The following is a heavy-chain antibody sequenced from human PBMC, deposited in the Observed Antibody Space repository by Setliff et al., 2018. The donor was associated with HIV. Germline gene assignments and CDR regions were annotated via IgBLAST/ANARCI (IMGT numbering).Heavy chain of an antibody. CDR3: ARDNSYYYGSGSHYWYGMDV. D-gene: IGHD3-10*01. CDR1: GGSFSSYY. J-gene: IGHJ6*01. CDR2: IHHSGGT. V-gene: IGHV4-34*10. Sequence: SETLSLTCAVYGGSFSSYYWSWVRQPPGKGLEWIGEIHHSGGTNNNPSLKSRVTMSIDTSKNQFSLKLSSVTAADTAVYYCARDNSYYYGSGSHYWYGMDVWGQGTTVTVSS.